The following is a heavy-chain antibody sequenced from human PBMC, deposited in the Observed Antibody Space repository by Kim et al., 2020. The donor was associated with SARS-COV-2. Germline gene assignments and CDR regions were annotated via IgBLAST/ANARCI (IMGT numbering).Heavy chain of an antibody. D-gene: IGHD1-26*01. CDR2: FYYSGST. V-gene: IGHV4-59*01. Sequence: SETLSLTCTVSGGSISSYYWSWIRQPPGKGLEWIGFFYYSGSTNYNPSLKSRVTISVDTSKNQFSLKLSSVTAADTAVYYCARDLTGSGAYDPWGQGTLVSVS. CDR3: ARDLTGSGAYDP. J-gene: IGHJ5*02. CDR1: GGSISSYY.